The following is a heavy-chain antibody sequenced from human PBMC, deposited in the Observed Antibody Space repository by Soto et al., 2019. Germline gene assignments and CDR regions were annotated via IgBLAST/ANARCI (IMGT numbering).Heavy chain of an antibody. J-gene: IGHJ6*02. CDR1: GGSISSGGYY. V-gene: IGHV4-31*03. CDR2: IYYSGST. CDR3: ARVFVSSSSRNYYYYYGLDV. D-gene: IGHD6-6*01. Sequence: SSETLSLTCTVSGGSISSGGYYWSWIRQHPGKGLEWIGYIYYSGSTYYNPSLKSRVTISVDTSKNQFSLKLSSVTAADTAVYYCARVFVSSSSRNYYYYYGLDVWGQGTTVTVSS.